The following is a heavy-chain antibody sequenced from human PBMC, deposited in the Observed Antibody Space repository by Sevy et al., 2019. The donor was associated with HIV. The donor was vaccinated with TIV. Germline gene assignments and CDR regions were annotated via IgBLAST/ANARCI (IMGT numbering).Heavy chain of an antibody. CDR1: GFTFSSYT. J-gene: IGHJ4*02. CDR3: ARGGCTSSSCYLFDY. V-gene: IGHV3-21*01. CDR2: IISSSSYI. D-gene: IGHD2-2*01. Sequence: GGSLRLSCVASGFTFSSYTMNWVRQAPGKGLEWVSSIISSSSYIYYADSVKGRFTMSRDNAKNSLYLQMNSVRDEDTAVYYCARGGCTSSSCYLFDYWGQGTLVTVSS.